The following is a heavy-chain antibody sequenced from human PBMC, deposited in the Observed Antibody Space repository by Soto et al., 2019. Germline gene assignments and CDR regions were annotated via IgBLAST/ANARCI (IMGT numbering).Heavy chain of an antibody. D-gene: IGHD3-10*01. V-gene: IGHV1-18*01. J-gene: IGHJ5*02. Sequence: QVQLVQSGAEVKKPGASVKVSCKASGYTFTSYGISWVRQAPGQGLEWMGWISAYNGNTNYAQKLQGRVTMTTDTSTSTAYMELRSLRSDDTAVYYCARDPNVLLWFGEATRRDWFDPWGQGTLVTVSS. CDR1: GYTFTSYG. CDR2: ISAYNGNT. CDR3: ARDPNVLLWFGEATRRDWFDP.